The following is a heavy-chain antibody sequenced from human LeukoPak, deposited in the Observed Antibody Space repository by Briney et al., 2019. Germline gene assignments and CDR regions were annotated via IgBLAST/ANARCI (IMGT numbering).Heavy chain of an antibody. CDR3: AKDLGWELPAEAY. D-gene: IGHD1-26*01. CDR1: GFTFSSYA. Sequence: GGSLRLSSAAPGFTFSSYAMSRVRQAPGERVEWVSAIIGSGGSTYYADSVKGRFTISRDNSNNTLYLQMNSLRAEDTAMYFCAKDLGWELPAEAYWGQGILVTVSS. CDR2: IIGSGGST. V-gene: IGHV3-23*01. J-gene: IGHJ4*02.